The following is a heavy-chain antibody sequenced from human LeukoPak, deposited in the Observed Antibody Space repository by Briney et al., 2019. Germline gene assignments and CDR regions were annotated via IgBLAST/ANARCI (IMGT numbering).Heavy chain of an antibody. CDR3: ARIPRYNWNYMWG. D-gene: IGHD1-7*01. CDR2: ISSSSTI. V-gene: IGHV3-48*01. Sequence: PGGSLRLSCAASGFTFSSYSMNWVRQAPGKGLEWVSYISSSSTIYYADSVKGRFTISRDNAKNSLYLQMNSLRAEDTAVYYCARIPRYNWNYMWGWGQGTLVTVSS. CDR1: GFTFSSYS. J-gene: IGHJ4*02.